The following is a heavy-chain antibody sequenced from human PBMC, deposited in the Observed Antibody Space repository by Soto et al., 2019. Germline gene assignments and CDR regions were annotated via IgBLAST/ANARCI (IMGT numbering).Heavy chain of an antibody. V-gene: IGHV1-8*01. CDR3: ARALGYCTNGVCYTGDWFDP. CDR2: MNPNSGNT. J-gene: IGHJ5*02. Sequence: GASVKVSCKASGYTFTSYGMNWVRQATGQGLEWMGWMNPNSGNTGYAQKFQGRVTMTRNTSISTAYMELSSLRSEDTAVYYCARALGYCTNGVCYTGDWFDPWGQGTLVTVSS. D-gene: IGHD2-8*01. CDR1: GYTFTSYG.